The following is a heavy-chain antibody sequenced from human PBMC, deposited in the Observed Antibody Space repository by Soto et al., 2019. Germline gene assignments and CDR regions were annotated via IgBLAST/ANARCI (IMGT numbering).Heavy chain of an antibody. J-gene: IGHJ6*02. D-gene: IGHD3-10*01. CDR3: ARHDKGSGREITGYYYYYGMDV. Sequence: PADTLSLTFTVSGGSISSSSYYWGWIRQPPGKGLEWIGSIYYSGSTYYNPSLKSRVTISVDTSKNQFSLKLSSVTAADTAVYYCARHDKGSGREITGYYYYYGMDVWGQGTTVT. V-gene: IGHV4-39*01. CDR2: IYYSGST. CDR1: GGSISSSSYY.